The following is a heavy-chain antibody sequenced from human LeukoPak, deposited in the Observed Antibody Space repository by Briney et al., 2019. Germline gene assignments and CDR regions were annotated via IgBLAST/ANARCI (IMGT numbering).Heavy chain of an antibody. CDR3: ARDFGSGVDI. V-gene: IGHV4-59*01. D-gene: IGHD2-15*01. Sequence: SETLSLTCTFPGGSISSYYCSRILQPPGKGLEGIGYIYYSGSTNYNPSLKSRVTISVDTSKKQFSMKLSSVIAADTAVYYCARDFGSGVDIWGQGTMVTVSS. J-gene: IGHJ3*02. CDR2: IYYSGST. CDR1: GGSISSYY.